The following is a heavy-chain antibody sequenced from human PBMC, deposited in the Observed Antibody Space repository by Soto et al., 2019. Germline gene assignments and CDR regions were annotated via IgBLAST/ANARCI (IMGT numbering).Heavy chain of an antibody. J-gene: IGHJ6*02. CDR3: ARDLSSYYYYYGMDV. CDR1: GFTFRNYG. Sequence: PGGSLRLSCAASGFTFRNYGMNWVRQAPGKGLEWVSYIGIGSSTTYYADSVKGRFTISRDNAKNSLYLQMNSLRAEDTAVYYCARDLSSYYYYYGMDVWGQGTTVTVSS. V-gene: IGHV3-48*01. CDR2: IGIGSSTT.